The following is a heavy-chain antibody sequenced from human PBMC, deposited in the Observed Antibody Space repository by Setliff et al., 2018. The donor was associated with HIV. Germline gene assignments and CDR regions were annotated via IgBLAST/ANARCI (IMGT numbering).Heavy chain of an antibody. CDR1: GGSFSGFY. CDR2: INYSGKT. J-gene: IGHJ4*02. CDR3: ARATYGSRAGTGLYFDS. Sequence: SETLSLTCGLSGGSFSGFYWAWIRQPPGKGLEWIGEINYSGKTNKNPSLKSRVTISADTSRTQFSLNLISVTAADTAVYYCARATYGSRAGTGLYFDSWGQGALVTVSS. D-gene: IGHD6-6*01. V-gene: IGHV4-34*01.